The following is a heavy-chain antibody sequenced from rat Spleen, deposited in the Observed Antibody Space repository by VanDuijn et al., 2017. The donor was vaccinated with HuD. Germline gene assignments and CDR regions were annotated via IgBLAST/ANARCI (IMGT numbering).Heavy chain of an antibody. CDR3: ARRAWANFDY. D-gene: IGHD4-6*01. CDR1: GLSLTSNS. J-gene: IGHJ2*01. V-gene: IGHV2-47*01. CDR2: IWDNGGT. Sequence: QVQLKESGPGLVQPSQTLSLTCTVSGLSLTSNSVSWIRQPPGKGLEWMGVIWDNGGTDYASSLKSRLSISRDTSRDQVFLKMNSLQTEDTAMYFCARRAWANFDYWGQGVMVTVSS.